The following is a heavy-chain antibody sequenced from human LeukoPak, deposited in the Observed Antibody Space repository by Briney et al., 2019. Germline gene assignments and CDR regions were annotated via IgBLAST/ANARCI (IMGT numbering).Heavy chain of an antibody. CDR3: AKDVRYSYGSIDY. J-gene: IGHJ4*02. CDR1: GFTFSSYA. V-gene: IGHV3-23*01. CDR2: ISGSGGST. D-gene: IGHD5-18*01. Sequence: PGGSLRLSCAASGFTFSSYAMSWVRQAPGKGLEWVSAISGSGGSTYYADSVKGRFTIFRDNSKNTLYLQMNSLRAEDTAVYYCAKDVRYSYGSIDYWGQGTLVTVSS.